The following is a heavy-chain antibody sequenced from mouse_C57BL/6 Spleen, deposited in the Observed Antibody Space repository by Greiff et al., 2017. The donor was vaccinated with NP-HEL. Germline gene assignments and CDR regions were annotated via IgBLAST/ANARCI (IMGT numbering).Heavy chain of an antibody. CDR2: INPYNGGT. D-gene: IGHD4-1*01. CDR1: GYPFTDYY. V-gene: IGHV1-19*01. CDR3: ARSPLGRAMDY. Sequence: DVQLQQSGPVLVKPGASVQMSCKASGYPFTDYYMNWVKQSHGKSLEWLGVINPYNGGTSSNQKFKGKSTLTVDNSSSKDYMELNSLTSEDSAVYYCARSPLGRAMDYWGQGTSVTVSS. J-gene: IGHJ4*01.